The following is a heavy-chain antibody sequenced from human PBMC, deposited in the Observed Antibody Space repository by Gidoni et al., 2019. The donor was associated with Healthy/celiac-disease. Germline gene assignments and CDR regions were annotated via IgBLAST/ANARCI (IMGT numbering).Heavy chain of an antibody. CDR1: GFTFGDYA. Sequence: EVQLVEYGGGLVQPGRSMRLSCTASGFTFGDYAMSWLRQAPGKGLGWVGFIRSKAYGGTTEYAASVKGRFTISRDDSKSIAYLQMNSLKTEDTAVYYCTREVDYDFWSGYRRDAFDIWGQGTMVTVSS. J-gene: IGHJ3*02. CDR3: TREVDYDFWSGYRRDAFDI. CDR2: IRSKAYGGTT. V-gene: IGHV3-49*03. D-gene: IGHD3-3*01.